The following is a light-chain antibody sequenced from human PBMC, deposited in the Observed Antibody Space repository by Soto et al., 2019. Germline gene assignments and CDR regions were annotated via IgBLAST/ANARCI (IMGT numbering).Light chain of an antibody. Sequence: DIQMTQSPSSLSASVGQRVSITCQATEDISNYLNWYQQKPGKAPTLLISRASNLQTGVPSRFSGSGSGTHFVLTISSLQPEDFATYYCQQFDAVPPFTFGPGTRVEIK. CDR3: QQFDAVPPFT. CDR2: RAS. V-gene: IGKV1-33*01. CDR1: EDISNY. J-gene: IGKJ3*01.